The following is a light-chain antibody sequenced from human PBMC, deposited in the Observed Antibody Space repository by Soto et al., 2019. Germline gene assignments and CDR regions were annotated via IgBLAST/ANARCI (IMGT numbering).Light chain of an antibody. CDR2: KVS. Sequence: DVVLTQSPLFLPVTLGQPASISCRSSQSLVYSDGDTFLSWFQQRPGQSPRRLIYKVSNRDTGVPVRCSGSGSGTDFTLKISRVEAEDVGVYFCMPAIYWPFTFGPGTKVDIK. V-gene: IGKV2-30*01. CDR1: QSLVYSDGDTF. J-gene: IGKJ3*01. CDR3: MPAIYWPFT.